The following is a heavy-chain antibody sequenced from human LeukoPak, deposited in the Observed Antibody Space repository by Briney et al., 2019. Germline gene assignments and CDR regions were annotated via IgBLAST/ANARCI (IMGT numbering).Heavy chain of an antibody. J-gene: IGHJ5*02. CDR2: VNPNSGGT. D-gene: IGHD2-2*01. CDR1: GYTFTDYY. Sequence: AASVKVSCKASGYTFTDYYMHWVRQAPGQGLEWMGWVNPNSGGTNYAQKFQGWVTMTRDTSISTAYMELNRLRSDDTAVYYCARVGDIVVVPAAMFRYFDPWGQGTLVTVSS. V-gene: IGHV1-2*04. CDR3: ARVGDIVVVPAAMFRYFDP.